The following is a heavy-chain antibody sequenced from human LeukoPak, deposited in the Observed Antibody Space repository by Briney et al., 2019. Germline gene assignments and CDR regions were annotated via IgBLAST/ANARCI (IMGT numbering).Heavy chain of an antibody. CDR2: IIPIFGTA. Sequence: SVKVSCKASGGTFSSYAISWVRQAPGQGLEWMGGIIPIFGTANYAQKFQGRVTITADESTSTAYMELSSLRSEDTAVYYCARDNQAVAGTINWGQGTLVTVSS. CDR1: GGTFSSYA. V-gene: IGHV1-69*13. D-gene: IGHD6-19*01. J-gene: IGHJ4*02. CDR3: ARDNQAVAGTIN.